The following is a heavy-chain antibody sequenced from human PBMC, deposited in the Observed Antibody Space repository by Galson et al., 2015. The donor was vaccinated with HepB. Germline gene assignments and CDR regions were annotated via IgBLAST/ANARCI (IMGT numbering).Heavy chain of an antibody. CDR2: IKSKTDRGTT. D-gene: IGHD3-22*01. Sequence: PLRLSRVASGCTFSNPWMSWVRQAPGKGLEWVGRIKSKTDRGTTDLAALAKPRITISRYEPKNTLYLKMNSMKTEDTAVYYCTTDASSAYYYGYYYGMDVWGQGTTVTVSS. CDR1: GCTFSNPW. J-gene: IGHJ6*01. CDR3: TTDASSAYYYGYYYGMDV. V-gene: IGHV3-15*01.